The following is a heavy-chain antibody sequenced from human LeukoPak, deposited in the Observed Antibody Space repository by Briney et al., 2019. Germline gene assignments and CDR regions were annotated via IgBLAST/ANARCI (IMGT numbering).Heavy chain of an antibody. J-gene: IGHJ4*02. D-gene: IGHD3-10*01. V-gene: IGHV3-30*02. CDR1: GFTFSSYG. CDR2: IRYDGSNK. CDR3: ARHGTPLRYGSGNYYKGAPFDY. Sequence: PGGSLRLSCAASGFTFSSYGMHWVRQAPGKGLEWVAFIRYDGSNKYYADSVKGRFTISRDNSKNTLYLQMNSLRAEDTAVYYCARHGTPLRYGSGNYYKGAPFDYWGQGTLVTVSS.